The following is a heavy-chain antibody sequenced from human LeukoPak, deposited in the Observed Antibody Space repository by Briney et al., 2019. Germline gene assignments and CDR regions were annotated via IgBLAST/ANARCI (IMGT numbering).Heavy chain of an antibody. CDR1: GFTFSGYA. CDR3: ATNGPGIAVAGYVDY. Sequence: GGSLRLSCAASGFTFSGYAMHWVRQAPGKGLEWVAVISYDGSNDYYADSVKGRFTISRNNSKNTLYLQMNSLRAEDTAVYYCATNGPGIAVAGYVDYWGQGTLVTVSS. J-gene: IGHJ4*02. D-gene: IGHD6-19*01. V-gene: IGHV3-30-3*01. CDR2: ISYDGSND.